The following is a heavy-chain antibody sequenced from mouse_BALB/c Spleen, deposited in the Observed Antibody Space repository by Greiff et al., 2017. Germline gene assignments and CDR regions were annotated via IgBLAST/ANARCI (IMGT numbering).Heavy chain of an antibody. CDR1: GYSITSDYA. J-gene: IGHJ4*01. V-gene: IGHV3-2*02. D-gene: IGHD1-2*01. CDR2: ISYSGST. CDR3: ARGNYGYDAMDY. Sequence: VQLKESGPGLVKPSQSLSLTCTVTGYSITSDYAWNWIRQFPGNKLEWMGYISYSGSTSYNPSLKSRISITRDTSKNQFFLQLNSVTTEDTATYYCARGNYGYDAMDYWGQGTSVTVSS.